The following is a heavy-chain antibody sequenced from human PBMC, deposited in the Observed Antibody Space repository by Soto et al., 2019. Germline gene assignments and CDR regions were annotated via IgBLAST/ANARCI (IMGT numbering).Heavy chain of an antibody. CDR3: ARAFCTNGVCYYFFDD. CDR1: GFTFSSHW. D-gene: IGHD2-8*01. CDR2: INGDGSST. J-gene: IGHJ4*01. Sequence: PGGSLRLSCAASGFTFSSHWMHWARQAPGKGLVWVSRINGDGSSTSYADSVKGRFTISRDNAKNMLYLQVNSLRADDTAVYYCARAFCTNGVCYYFFDDWGHGTLVTVSS. V-gene: IGHV3-74*01.